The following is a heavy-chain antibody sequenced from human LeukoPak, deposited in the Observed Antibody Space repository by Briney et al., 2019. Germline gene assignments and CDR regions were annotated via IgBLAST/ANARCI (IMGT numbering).Heavy chain of an antibody. D-gene: IGHD2-2*01. V-gene: IGHV5-10-1*01. J-gene: IGHJ6*02. CDR1: GYSFTSYW. Sequence: PGESLRISCKGSGYSFTSYWISWVRRMPGKGMEWMGRIDPSDSYTNYSPSFQGHVTISADKSISTAYLQWSSLKASDTAMYYCARLVVVPAATLDYYYGMDVWGQGTTVTVSS. CDR2: IDPSDSYT. CDR3: ARLVVVPAATLDYYYGMDV.